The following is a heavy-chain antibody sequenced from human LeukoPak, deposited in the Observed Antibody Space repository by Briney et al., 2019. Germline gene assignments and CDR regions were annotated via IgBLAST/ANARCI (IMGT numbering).Heavy chain of an antibody. Sequence: GGSLRLSCAAFGFTFSSYGMHWGRQPPGKGLEWVAFIRHDGSYQQYADSVKGRFTVSRDNSKEMVYLQMNSLRTEDTAVYYCAKNRDSSDYPRDFDFWGQGTLVTVSS. V-gene: IGHV3-30*02. CDR2: IRHDGSYQ. CDR3: AKNRDSSDYPRDFDF. J-gene: IGHJ4*02. D-gene: IGHD3-22*01. CDR1: GFTFSSYG.